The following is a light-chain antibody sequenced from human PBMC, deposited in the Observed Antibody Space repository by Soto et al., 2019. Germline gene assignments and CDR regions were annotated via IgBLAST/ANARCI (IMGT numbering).Light chain of an antibody. CDR3: QHYINAPWT. CDR2: AAS. J-gene: IGKJ1*01. V-gene: IGKV1-27*01. CDR1: QGISND. Sequence: DIQMTQSPSSLSASVGDRVTITCRASQGISNDLAWYQQKPGKVPKLLIYAASTLQSWVPSRCSGSGSGTDFALTISSLQPEDVATYYWQHYINAPWTFGPGTKVEIK.